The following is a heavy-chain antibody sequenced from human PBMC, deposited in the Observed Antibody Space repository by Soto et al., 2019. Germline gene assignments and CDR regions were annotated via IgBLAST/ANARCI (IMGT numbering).Heavy chain of an antibody. J-gene: IGHJ4*02. CDR2: IKQDGGAK. D-gene: IGHD4-17*01. Sequence: EVHLVESGGGLVQPGGSLRLSCAASGFTFSNYWMTWVRQAPGKGLEWVANIKQDGGAKYYVDSVKGRFTISRDNAKNSLYLQISSLRAEDTAVHYCAKAIYGGNSDFGYWGQGTLVTVSS. CDR1: GFTFSNYW. V-gene: IGHV3-7*05. CDR3: AKAIYGGNSDFGY.